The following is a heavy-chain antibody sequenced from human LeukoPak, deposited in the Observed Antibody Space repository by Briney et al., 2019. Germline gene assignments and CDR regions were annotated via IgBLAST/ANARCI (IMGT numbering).Heavy chain of an antibody. CDR1: GXTFSTYA. V-gene: IGHV3-64D*06. Sequence: GGSLRLSCSASGXTFSTYAMHWVRQAPGKGLEFVSVISSGDSTYYADSVKGRFTMSRDNSKNTLYLQMSSLRAEDTAVYYCVRYGSGIGGSWFDPWGQGTLVTVSS. CDR2: ISSGDST. D-gene: IGHD3-10*01. J-gene: IGHJ5*02. CDR3: VRYGSGIGGSWFDP.